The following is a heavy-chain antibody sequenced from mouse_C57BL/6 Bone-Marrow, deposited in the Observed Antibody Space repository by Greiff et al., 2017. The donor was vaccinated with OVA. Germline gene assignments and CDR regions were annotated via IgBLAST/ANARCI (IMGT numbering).Heavy chain of an antibody. CDR3: ASYYDYDVEFAY. D-gene: IGHD2-4*01. CDR1: GYSITSGYY. V-gene: IGHV3-6*01. J-gene: IGHJ3*01. Sequence: EVQLQESGPGLVKPSQSLSLTCSVTGYSITSGYYWNLIRQFPGNKLEWMGYISYDGSTNYNPPLQNRISITRDTSKNQFLLKLNSVTNEDTATYDCASYYDYDVEFAYWGQGTLVTVSA. CDR2: ISYDGST.